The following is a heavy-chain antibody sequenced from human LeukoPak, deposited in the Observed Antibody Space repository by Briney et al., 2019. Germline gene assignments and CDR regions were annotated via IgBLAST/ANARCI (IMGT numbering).Heavy chain of an antibody. J-gene: IGHJ4*02. CDR2: IYYSGST. CDR3: ARDVGEVTGTHFDF. D-gene: IGHD6-19*01. V-gene: IGHV4-59*11. Sequence: PSETLSLTCTVSGGXINSHYWSWIRQPPGKGLEWIGYIYYSGSTNYNPSLKSRVTISLDRSENQFSLNLSSVTPADTALYYCARDVGEVTGTHFDFWGQGTLVTVSS. CDR1: GGXINSHY.